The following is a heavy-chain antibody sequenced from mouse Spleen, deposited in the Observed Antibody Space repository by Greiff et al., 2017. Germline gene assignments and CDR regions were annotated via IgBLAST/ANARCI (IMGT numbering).Heavy chain of an antibody. CDR1: GFTFSSYA. Sequence: EVQLVESGGGLVKPGGSLKLSCAASGFTFSSYAMSWVRQTPEKRLEWVATISSGGSYTYYPDSVKGRFTISRDNAKNTLYLQMSSLRSEDTAMYYCARQTAREGYYAMDYWGQGTSVTVSS. J-gene: IGHJ4*01. CDR3: ARQTAREGYYAMDY. CDR2: ISSGGSYT. D-gene: IGHD1-2*01. V-gene: IGHV5-9-3*01.